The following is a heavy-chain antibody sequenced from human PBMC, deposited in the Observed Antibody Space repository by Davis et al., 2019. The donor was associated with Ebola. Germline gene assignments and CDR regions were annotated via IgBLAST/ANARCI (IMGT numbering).Heavy chain of an antibody. V-gene: IGHV3-30*18. CDR2: ISYDGSNE. CDR3: AKDLKEQWELRSPLDY. CDR1: GFAFSNYG. J-gene: IGHJ4*02. Sequence: PGGSLRLSCAASGFAFSNYGMHWVRQAPGKGLEWVAVISYDGSNEYYVDSVRGRFTISRDNSKNTLSLQMNSLRVEDTAVYYCAKDLKEQWELRSPLDYWGQGTLVSVSS. D-gene: IGHD1-26*01.